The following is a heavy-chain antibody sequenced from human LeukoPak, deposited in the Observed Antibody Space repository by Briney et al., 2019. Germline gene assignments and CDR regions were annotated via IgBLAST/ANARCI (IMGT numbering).Heavy chain of an antibody. D-gene: IGHD3-22*01. V-gene: IGHV4-39*01. J-gene: IGHJ4*02. Sequence: LETLSLTCTVSGGSISSSSYYWGWIRQPPGKGLEWIGSIYYSGSTYYNPSLKSRVTISVDTSKNQFSLKLSSVTAADTAVYYCARQGERYYYDSSGYYYYFDYWGQGTLVTVSS. CDR3: ARQGERYYYDSSGYYYYFDY. CDR2: IYYSGST. CDR1: GGSISSSSYY.